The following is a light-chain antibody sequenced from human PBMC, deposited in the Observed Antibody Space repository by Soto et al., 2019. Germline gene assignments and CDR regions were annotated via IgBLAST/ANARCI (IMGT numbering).Light chain of an antibody. V-gene: IGKV3-20*01. CDR3: QQYGNSPST. J-gene: IGKJ1*01. Sequence: EIVLPESPCTLSLSAGERATLSCRASQSVGGSRIAWYQQKPGQAPRLLIYGAWNRVTGIPDSFSGSGSASDFTLTISILEHEDFAVYYCQQYGNSPSTFCQGTKVDIK. CDR2: GAW. CDR1: QSVGGSR.